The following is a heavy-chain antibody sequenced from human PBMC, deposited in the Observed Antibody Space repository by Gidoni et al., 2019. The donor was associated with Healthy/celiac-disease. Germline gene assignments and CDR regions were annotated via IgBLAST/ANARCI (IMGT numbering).Heavy chain of an antibody. Sequence: EVQLVESGGGLVKPGGSLRLSCAASGFTFSSYSMNWVRQAPGEGLEWVSSISSSSSYIYYADSVKGRFTISRDNAKNSLYLQMNSLRAEDTAVYYCARDGDVRYFDWLLGYGMDVWGQGTTVTVSS. V-gene: IGHV3-21*06. CDR3: ARDGDVRYFDWLLGYGMDV. D-gene: IGHD3-9*01. CDR2: ISSSSSYI. CDR1: GFTFSSYS. J-gene: IGHJ6*02.